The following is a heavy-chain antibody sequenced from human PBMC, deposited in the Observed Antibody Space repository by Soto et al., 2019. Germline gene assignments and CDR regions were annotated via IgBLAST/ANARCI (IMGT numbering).Heavy chain of an antibody. D-gene: IGHD6-19*01. Sequence: VQLVESGGGLVQPGRSLRLSCAASGFTFDDYAMHWVRQAPGKGLEWVSGISWNSGSIGYADSVKGRFTISRDNAKNSLYLQMNSLRAEDTALYYCAKGVAGAWGLDYWGQGTLVTVSS. V-gene: IGHV3-9*01. J-gene: IGHJ4*02. CDR2: ISWNSGSI. CDR3: AKGVAGAWGLDY. CDR1: GFTFDDYA.